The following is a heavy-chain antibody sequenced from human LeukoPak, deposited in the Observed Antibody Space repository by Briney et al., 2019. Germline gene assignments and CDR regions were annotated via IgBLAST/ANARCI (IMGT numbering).Heavy chain of an antibody. CDR3: ARDQTYYYDSTWFWFDP. CDR2: IYHSGST. Sequence: PSETLSLTXAVSGYSISSGYYWGWIRQPPGKGLEWIGSIYHSGSTYYNPSLKSRVTISVDTSKNQFSLKLSSVTAADTAVYYCARDQTYYYDSTWFWFDPWGQGTLVTVSS. J-gene: IGHJ5*02. CDR1: GYSISSGYY. D-gene: IGHD3-22*01. V-gene: IGHV4-38-2*02.